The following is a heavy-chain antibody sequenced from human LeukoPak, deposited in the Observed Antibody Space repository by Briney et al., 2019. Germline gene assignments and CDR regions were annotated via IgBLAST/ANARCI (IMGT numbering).Heavy chain of an antibody. D-gene: IGHD6-19*01. CDR1: GFTFSSYA. V-gene: IGHV3-23*01. J-gene: IGHJ4*02. CDR2: ISGSGDST. Sequence: SGGSLRPSCAASGFTFSSYAMSWVRQAPGKGLEWVSAISGSGDSTYYADSVKGRFTISRDNSKNTLSLQMNSLRAEDTAVYYCAKDVLAGAVAGTLFDYWGQGTLVTVSS. CDR3: AKDVLAGAVAGTLFDY.